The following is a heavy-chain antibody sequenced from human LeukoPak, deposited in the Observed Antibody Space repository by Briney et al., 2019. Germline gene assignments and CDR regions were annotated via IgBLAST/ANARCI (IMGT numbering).Heavy chain of an antibody. CDR2: ISAYNGNT. CDR3: ARETNWHDAFDI. CDR1: SSTFPIYG. J-gene: IGHJ3*02. V-gene: IGHV1-18*01. D-gene: IGHD5-24*01. Sequence: ASVKVSCHACSSTFPIYGISWVRQAPGQGLEWMGWISAYNGNTNYTQKLQGRVTMTTATSTSTAYMELRSLRSDDTAVYYCARETNWHDAFDIWGEGTMVTVSS.